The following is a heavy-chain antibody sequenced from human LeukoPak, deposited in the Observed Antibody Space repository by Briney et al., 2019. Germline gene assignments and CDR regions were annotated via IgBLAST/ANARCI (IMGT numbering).Heavy chain of an antibody. Sequence: ASVKVSCMASGYTFTSYAVHWVRQAPGQGLEWMGWINTNTGNPTYAQGFTGRFVFSLDTSLTTAYLQITSLKAEDTAVYYCARSDVYNHDYWGQGTLVTVSS. J-gene: IGHJ4*02. CDR2: INTNTGNP. D-gene: IGHD5-24*01. V-gene: IGHV7-4-1*02. CDR1: GYTFTSYA. CDR3: ARSDVYNHDY.